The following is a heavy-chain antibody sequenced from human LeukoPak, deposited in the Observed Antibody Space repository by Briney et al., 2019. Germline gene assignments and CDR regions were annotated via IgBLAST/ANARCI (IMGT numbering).Heavy chain of an antibody. V-gene: IGHV4-34*01. CDR3: ARGYAFDI. Sequence: SETLSLTCAVYGGSSSGYYWGWIRQPPGKGLEWIGKINHSGSTNYNPSLKSRVTISIDTSKNQFSLKLSSVTAADTAVYYCARGYAFDIWGQGTMVTVSS. CDR2: INHSGST. J-gene: IGHJ3*02. CDR1: GGSSSGYY.